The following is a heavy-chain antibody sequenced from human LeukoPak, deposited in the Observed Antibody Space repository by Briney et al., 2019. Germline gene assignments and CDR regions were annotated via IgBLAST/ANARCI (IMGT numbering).Heavy chain of an antibody. D-gene: IGHD6-19*01. CDR2: ISYDGSNK. CDR1: GFTFSSYA. Sequence: GRSLRLSCAASGFTFSSYAMHWVRQAPGKGLEWVAVISYDGSNKYYADSVKGRFTISRDNSKHTLYLQMNSLRAEDTAVYYCARDRHSSGWIGYWGQGTLVTVSS. CDR3: ARDRHSSGWIGY. V-gene: IGHV3-30*04. J-gene: IGHJ4*02.